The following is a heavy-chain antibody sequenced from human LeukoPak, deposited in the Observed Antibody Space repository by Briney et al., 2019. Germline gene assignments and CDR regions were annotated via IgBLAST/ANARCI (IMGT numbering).Heavy chain of an antibody. V-gene: IGHV3-23*01. Sequence: GGSLRLSCAASGFTFSSYAMSWVRQAPGKGLEWVSAISGSGGSTYYADSVNGRFTISRDNSKNTLYLQMNSLRAEDTAVYYCANPGSGSYHSGYYFDYWGQGTLVTVSS. CDR1: GFTFSSYA. CDR2: ISGSGGST. CDR3: ANPGSGSYHSGYYFDY. J-gene: IGHJ4*02. D-gene: IGHD1-26*01.